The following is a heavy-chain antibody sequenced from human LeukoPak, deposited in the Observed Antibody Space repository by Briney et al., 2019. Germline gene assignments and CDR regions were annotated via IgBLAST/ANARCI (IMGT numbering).Heavy chain of an antibody. CDR3: AGYCSTTNCRYGRHFDY. D-gene: IGHD2-2*01. CDR2: IFYSGST. V-gene: IGHV4-39*01. J-gene: IGHJ4*02. Sequence: SETLSLTCTVSGGSVSSSSYYWGWIRQPPGKGLEWIGSIFYSGSTYYNPSLESRVTISVDTSKNQFSLKLSSVTAADTAVYYCAGYCSTTNCRYGRHFDYWGQGTLVTVSS. CDR1: GGSVSSSSYY.